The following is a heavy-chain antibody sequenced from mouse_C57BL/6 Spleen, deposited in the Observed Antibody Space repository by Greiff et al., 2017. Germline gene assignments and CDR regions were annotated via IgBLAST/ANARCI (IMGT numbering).Heavy chain of an antibody. Sequence: VQLQQPGAELVRPGSSVKLSCKASGYTFTSYWMHWVKQRPIQGLEWIGNIDPSDSETHYNQKFKDKATLAVDKSSSTAYMQLSSLTSEDSAVYYCARGAYGSSYGFAYWGQGTLVTVSA. CDR1: GYTFTSYW. D-gene: IGHD1-1*01. J-gene: IGHJ3*01. CDR3: ARGAYGSSYGFAY. CDR2: IDPSDSET. V-gene: IGHV1-52*01.